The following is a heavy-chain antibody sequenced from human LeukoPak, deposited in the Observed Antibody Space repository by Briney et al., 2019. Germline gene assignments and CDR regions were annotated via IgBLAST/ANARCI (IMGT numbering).Heavy chain of an antibody. V-gene: IGHV5-51*01. D-gene: IGHD3-10*01. CDR3: AKFASYGSGSLYNWFDP. J-gene: IGHJ5*02. CDR1: GYRFINYW. Sequence: GESLQISCKASGYRFINYWIGWVRQMPGKGLEWMGIIYPGDSDIKYSPSFQGQVTMSVDKSINTAYLQLSSLEASDTAMYYCAKFASYGSGSLYNWFDPWGQGTLVTVSS. CDR2: IYPGDSDI.